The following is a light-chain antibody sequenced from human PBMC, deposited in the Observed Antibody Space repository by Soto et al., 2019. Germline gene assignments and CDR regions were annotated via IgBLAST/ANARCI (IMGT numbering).Light chain of an antibody. Sequence: DIQMPPSPSSVSAFVGDRVTITCRASQGISSWLAWYQQKPGKAPKLLIYAASILKSEVPSRFSGRGSVTDFTLTTSSLQPEDCASSSFQQANSFPFTSGPGTRLEI. CDR1: QGISSW. J-gene: IGKJ5*01. CDR3: QQANSFPFT. V-gene: IGKV1-12*01. CDR2: AAS.